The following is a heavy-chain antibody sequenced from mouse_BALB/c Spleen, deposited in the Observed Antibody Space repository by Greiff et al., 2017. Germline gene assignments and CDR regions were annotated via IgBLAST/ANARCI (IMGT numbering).Heavy chain of an antibody. Sequence: EVKLMESGPELVKPGASVKVSCKASGYSFTDYNMYWVKQSHGKSLEWIGYIDPYNGGTSYNQKFKGKATLTVDKSSSTAFMHLNSLTSEDSAVYYCARGEGFVRITTRGYAMDYWGQGTSVTVSS. V-gene: IGHV1S135*01. D-gene: IGHD2-4*01. CDR3: ARGEGFVRITTRGYAMDY. CDR2: IDPYNGGT. CDR1: GYSFTDYN. J-gene: IGHJ4*01.